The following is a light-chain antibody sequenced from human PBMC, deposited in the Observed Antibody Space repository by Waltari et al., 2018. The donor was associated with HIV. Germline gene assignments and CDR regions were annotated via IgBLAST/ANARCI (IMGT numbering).Light chain of an antibody. CDR2: ASS. CDR1: SPVQYS. J-gene: IGKJ4*01. CDR3: MQTFVLPVS. V-gene: IGKV1-39*01. Sequence: DVPLTQSRSSLSASVGDSVPIECRTYSPVQYSLNWYQQRPGQPPRRLIYASSILQSGVPARFSGSGSVTSFTLTISGLRPEDVGTYYCMQTFVLPVSFGSGTKVEI.